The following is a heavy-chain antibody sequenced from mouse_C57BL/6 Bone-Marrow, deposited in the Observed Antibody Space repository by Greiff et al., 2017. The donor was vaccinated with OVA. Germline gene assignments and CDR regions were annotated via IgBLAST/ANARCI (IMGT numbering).Heavy chain of an antibody. Sequence: EVQLVESGGGLVKPGGSLKLSCAASGFTFSSYAMSWVRQTPEKRLEWVATISDGGSYTYYPDNVKGRFTISRDNAKNNLYLQMSHLKSEDTAMYYCARDKGYWGQGTSVTVSS. CDR1: GFTFSSYA. V-gene: IGHV5-4*01. CDR2: ISDGGSYT. D-gene: IGHD1-3*01. J-gene: IGHJ4*01. CDR3: ARDKGY.